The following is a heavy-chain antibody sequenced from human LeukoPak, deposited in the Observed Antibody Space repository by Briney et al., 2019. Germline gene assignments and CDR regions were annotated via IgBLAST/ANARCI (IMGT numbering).Heavy chain of an antibody. CDR1: GFTFSSYG. V-gene: IGHV3-30*18. Sequence: GGSLRLSCAASGFTFSSYGMHWVRQAPGKGLEWVAVISYDGSNKYYADSVKGRFTISRDNSKNTLYLQMNSLRAEDTAVYYCAKTTVVPAAIGQNYYYYGMDVWGQGTTVTVSS. J-gene: IGHJ6*02. CDR3: AKTTVVPAAIGQNYYYYGMDV. D-gene: IGHD2-2*02. CDR2: ISYDGSNK.